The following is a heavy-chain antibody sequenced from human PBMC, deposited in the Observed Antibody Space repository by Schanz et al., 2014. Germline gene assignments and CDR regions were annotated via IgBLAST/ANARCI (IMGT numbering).Heavy chain of an antibody. V-gene: IGHV3-21*01. CDR2: ISSSGSYI. CDR3: ARDSRPNYDFLTAYYSIDY. J-gene: IGHJ4*02. Sequence: EVQLLESGGGLVQPGGSLRLSCAASGFTISSYSMNWVRQAPGKGLEWVSSISSSGSYIYYADSVKGRFTISRDNAKNTLYLQMNSLRAEDTAVYYCARDSRPNYDFLTAYYSIDYWGQGTLVTVSS. CDR1: GFTISSYS. D-gene: IGHD3-9*01.